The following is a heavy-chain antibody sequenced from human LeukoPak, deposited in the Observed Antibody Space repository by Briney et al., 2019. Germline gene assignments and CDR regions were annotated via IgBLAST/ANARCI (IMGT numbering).Heavy chain of an antibody. CDR1: GFTFSSYA. CDR2: ISGSGGST. CDR3: AKGRYGVVVVSLDYFDY. V-gene: IGHV3-23*01. Sequence: SGGSLRLSCAASGFTFSSYAMSWVRQAPGKGLEWVSAISGSGGSTYYADSVKGRFTISRDNSKNTLYLQMNSLRAEDTAVYYCAKGRYGVVVVSLDYFDYWGQGTLVTVSS. D-gene: IGHD3-22*01. J-gene: IGHJ4*02.